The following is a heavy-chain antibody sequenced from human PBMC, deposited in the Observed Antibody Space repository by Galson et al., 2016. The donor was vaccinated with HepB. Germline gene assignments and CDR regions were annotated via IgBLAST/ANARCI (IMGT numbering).Heavy chain of an antibody. V-gene: IGHV3-21*04. D-gene: IGHD6-13*01. CDR1: GFTFSSYS. CDR2: IGSSRSYI. CDR3: AKSGTFGAAGGWFDP. J-gene: IGHJ5*02. Sequence: SLRLSCAASGFTFSSYSMNWVRQAPGKGLEWVSSIGSSRSYIYYADSLKGRFTISRDNAKSSLFLQMNSLRVEDTALYYCAKSGTFGAAGGWFDPWGQGTLVSVSS.